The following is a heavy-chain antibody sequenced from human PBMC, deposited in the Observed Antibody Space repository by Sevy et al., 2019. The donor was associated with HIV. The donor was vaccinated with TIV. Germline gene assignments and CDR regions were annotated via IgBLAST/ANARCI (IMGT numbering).Heavy chain of an antibody. J-gene: IGHJ4*02. CDR2: ISAYNGNT. CDR3: ARVADIFGVVIMDY. V-gene: IGHV1-18*01. CDR1: GYTFTSYG. Sequence: ASVKVSCKASGYTFTSYGISWVRHAPGQGLEWMGWISAYNGNTNYAQKLQGRVTMTTDTSTSTAYMELRSLRSDDTAVYYCARVADIFGVVIMDYWGQGTLVTVSS. D-gene: IGHD3-3*01.